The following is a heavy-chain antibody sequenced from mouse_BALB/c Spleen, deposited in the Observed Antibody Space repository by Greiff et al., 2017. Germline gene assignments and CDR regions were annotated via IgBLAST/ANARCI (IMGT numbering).Heavy chain of an antibody. CDR1: GYSITSGYY. CDR2: ISYDGSN. Sequence: VQLKESGPGLVKPSQSLSLTCSVTGYSITSGYYWNWIRQFPGNKLEWMGYISYDGSNNYNPSLKNRISITRDTSKNQFFLKLNSVTTEDTATYYCARESMITTAWFAYWGQGTLVTVSA. V-gene: IGHV3-6*02. CDR3: ARESMITTAWFAY. D-gene: IGHD2-4*01. J-gene: IGHJ3*01.